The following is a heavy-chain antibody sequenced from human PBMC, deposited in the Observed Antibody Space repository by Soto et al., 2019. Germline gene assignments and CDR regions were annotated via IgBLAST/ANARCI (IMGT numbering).Heavy chain of an antibody. CDR1: GFTFSSYW. CDR2: INGDGIRT. J-gene: IGHJ4*02. V-gene: IGHV3-74*01. CDR3: ARISQGTYCRGGNCYSDY. D-gene: IGHD2-15*01. Sequence: EVQLVESGGDLVQPGGSLRLSCAASGFTFSSYWMHWVRQDPEKGLVWVSRINGDGIRTSYADSVKGRFTISRDNAKDTLYPHMNSLVAEDTAVYYCARISQGTYCRGGNCYSDYWGQGTLVTVSS.